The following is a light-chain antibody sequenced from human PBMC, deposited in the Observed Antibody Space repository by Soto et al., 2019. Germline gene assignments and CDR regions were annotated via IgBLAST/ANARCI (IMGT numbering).Light chain of an antibody. CDR1: SSDVGGYNY. CDR2: DVS. J-gene: IGLJ1*01. V-gene: IGLV2-11*01. CDR3: YSYAGRYTYV. Sequence: SALTQPRSVSGSPGQSVTISCTGTSSDVGGYNYVSWYQQHPGKAPKLMIYDVSKRPSGVPDRFSGSKSGNTASLTISGLQAEDEADYYCYSYAGRYTYVFGTGTKLTVL.